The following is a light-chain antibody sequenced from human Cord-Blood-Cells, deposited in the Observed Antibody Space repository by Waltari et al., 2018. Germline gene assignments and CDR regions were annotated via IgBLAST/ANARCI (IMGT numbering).Light chain of an antibody. CDR3: QQYVSSPYT. Sequence: DIVLTQSPGTLSLSPGERATLSCRARQSVSSSYLVWYQQKPGQAPRRLIYGASSRATGIPDRFSGSGSGTDFTLTISRLEPEDFAVYYCQQYVSSPYTFGQGTKLEIK. V-gene: IGKV3-20*01. CDR2: GAS. J-gene: IGKJ2*01. CDR1: QSVSSSY.